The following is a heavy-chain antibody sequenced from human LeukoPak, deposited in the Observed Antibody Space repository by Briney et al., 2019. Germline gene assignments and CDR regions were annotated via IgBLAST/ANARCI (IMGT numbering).Heavy chain of an antibody. V-gene: IGHV4-59*12. CDR2: IYYSGST. CDR3: ARETLTMSWASDI. J-gene: IGHJ3*02. CDR1: GGSISSYY. D-gene: IGHD4/OR15-4a*01. Sequence: SETLSLTCTVSGGSISSYYWSWIRQPPGKGLEWIGYIYYSGSTNYNPSLKSRVTISVDTSKNQFSLKLSSVTAADTAVYYCARETLTMSWASDIWGQGTMVTVSS.